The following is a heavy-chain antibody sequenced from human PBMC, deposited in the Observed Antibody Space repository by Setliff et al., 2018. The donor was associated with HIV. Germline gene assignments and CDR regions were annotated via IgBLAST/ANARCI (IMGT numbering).Heavy chain of an antibody. J-gene: IGHJ4*02. CDR1: GASINSNNW. D-gene: IGHD3-3*01. V-gene: IGHV4-4*02. CDR2: IYHSGST. Sequence: SETLSLTCAVSGASINSNNWWSWVRQPPGKGLEWIGEIYHSGSTNSNPSLRSRVTISVDKSKNQLSLKLTSVTAADTAVYSCARRPLFGVVIASVAKMEFDYWGQGTLVTVSS. CDR3: ARRPLFGVVIASVAKMEFDY.